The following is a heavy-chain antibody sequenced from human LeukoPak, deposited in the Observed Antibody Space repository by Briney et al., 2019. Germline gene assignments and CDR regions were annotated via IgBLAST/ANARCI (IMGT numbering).Heavy chain of an antibody. J-gene: IGHJ6*02. D-gene: IGHD1-26*01. CDR2: INHSGST. Sequence: SETLSLTCAVYGGSFSGYYWSWIRQPPGKGLEWIGEINHSGSTNYNPSLKSRVTISVDTSKNQFSLKLSSVTAADTAVYYCARSGIRNYYYGMDVWGQGTTVTVSS. V-gene: IGHV4-34*01. CDR3: ARSGIRNYYYGMDV. CDR1: GGSFSGYY.